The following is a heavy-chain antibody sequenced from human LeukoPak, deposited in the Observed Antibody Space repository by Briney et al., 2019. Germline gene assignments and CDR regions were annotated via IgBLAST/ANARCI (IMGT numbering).Heavy chain of an antibody. CDR2: IYHSGST. CDR3: ARGHYDILTGYQYYFDY. Sequence: SETLSLTCAVSGGSISSSNWWSWVRQPPGKGLEWIGEIYHSGSTNYNPSLKSRVTISVDKSKNQFSLKLSSVTAADTAVYYCARGHYDILTGYQYYFDYWGQGTLVTVSS. D-gene: IGHD3-9*01. CDR1: GGSISSSNW. V-gene: IGHV4-4*02. J-gene: IGHJ4*02.